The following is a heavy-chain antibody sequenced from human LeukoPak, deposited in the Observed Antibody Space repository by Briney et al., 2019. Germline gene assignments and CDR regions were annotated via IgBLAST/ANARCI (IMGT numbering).Heavy chain of an antibody. D-gene: IGHD2-15*01. CDR2: ISYDGSNK. Sequence: PGRSLRLSCAASGFTFSSYGMHWVRQAPGKGLEWVAVISYDGSNKYYADSVKGRFTISRDNSKNTLYLQMNSLRAEDTAVYYCAKEPDIVVVVAAILAYWGQGTLVTVSS. CDR1: GFTFSSYG. CDR3: AKEPDIVVVVAAILAY. J-gene: IGHJ4*02. V-gene: IGHV3-30*18.